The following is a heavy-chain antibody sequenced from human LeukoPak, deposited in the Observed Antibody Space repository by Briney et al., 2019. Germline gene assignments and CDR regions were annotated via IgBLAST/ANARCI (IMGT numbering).Heavy chain of an antibody. Sequence: GGSLRLSCAASGFTFDDYAMHWVRQAPGKGLEWVSLISWDGGSTYYADSVKGRFTISRDNSKTSLYLQMNSLRAEDTAVYYCARRAGAYSHPYDYWGQGTLVTVSS. J-gene: IGHJ4*02. CDR2: ISWDGGST. V-gene: IGHV3-43D*03. D-gene: IGHD4/OR15-4a*01. CDR3: ARRAGAYSHPYDY. CDR1: GFTFDDYA.